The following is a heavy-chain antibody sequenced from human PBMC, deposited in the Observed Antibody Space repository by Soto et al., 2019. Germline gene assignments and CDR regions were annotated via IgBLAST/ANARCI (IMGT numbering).Heavy chain of an antibody. J-gene: IGHJ5*02. CDR1: GYTFTHYD. CDR3: AREGLEYSSAAWFDL. V-gene: IGHV1-8*01. Sequence: QVQLVQSGAEVKKPGASVKVSCKASGYTFTHYDINWVRQAPGQGLEWMGWMNPNSGNTGYAQKFQGRVTMTRDTSINTVFLQLSSLRSEATAVYYCAREGLEYSSAAWFDLWGQGTVVTVSS. D-gene: IGHD6-6*01. CDR2: MNPNSGNT.